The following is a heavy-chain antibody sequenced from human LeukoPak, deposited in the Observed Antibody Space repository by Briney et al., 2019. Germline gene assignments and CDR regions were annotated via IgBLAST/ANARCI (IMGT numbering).Heavy chain of an antibody. Sequence: GGSLRLSCAASGFTFSSYSMTWVRQAPGKGLEWVSSISSSSSYIYYADSVKGRFTISRDNAKNSLYLQMNSLRAEDTAVYYCARITLVYQLLDDAFDIWGQGTMVTVSS. CDR1: GFTFSSYS. CDR3: ARITLVYQLLDDAFDI. V-gene: IGHV3-21*01. J-gene: IGHJ3*02. D-gene: IGHD6-6*01. CDR2: ISSSSSYI.